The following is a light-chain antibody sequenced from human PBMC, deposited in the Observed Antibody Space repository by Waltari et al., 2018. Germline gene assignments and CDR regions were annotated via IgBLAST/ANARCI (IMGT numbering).Light chain of an antibody. J-gene: IGLJ2*01. CDR1: TSNIGSHY. CDR3: VAWDDSRSGRL. Sequence: QSVLTQPPSASGTPGQRVIISCSGGTSNIGSHYVYWYQHVPGTAPKLLIYKNDQRPSGVPDRFSAYKSGTSASLAIVGLRSEDEATYYCVAWDDSRSGRLFGGGTKVTVL. CDR2: KND. V-gene: IGLV1-47*01.